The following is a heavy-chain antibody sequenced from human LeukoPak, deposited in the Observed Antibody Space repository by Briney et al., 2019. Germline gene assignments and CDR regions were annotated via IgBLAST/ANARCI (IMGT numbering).Heavy chain of an antibody. Sequence: GGSLRLSCAASGFTFDDYAMHWVRQAPGKGLEWVSGISWNSGSIGYADSVKGRFTISRDNAKNSLYLQMNSLRAEDTALYYCATLPTHYYYYGMDVWGQGTTATVSS. CDR3: ATLPTHYYYYGMDV. CDR1: GFTFDDYA. J-gene: IGHJ6*02. D-gene: IGHD3-10*01. CDR2: ISWNSGSI. V-gene: IGHV3-9*01.